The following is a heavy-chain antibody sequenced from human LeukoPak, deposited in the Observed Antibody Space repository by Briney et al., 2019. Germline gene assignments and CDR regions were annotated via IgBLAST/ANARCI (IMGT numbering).Heavy chain of an antibody. Sequence: PGGSLRLSCAASGFTFSNYWMHWVRQAPGKGLEWVAVISYDGSNKYYADSVKGRFTISRDNSKNTLYLQMNSLRAEDTAVYYCARDGNWGTTDAYLNYWGQGTLVTVSS. CDR1: GFTFSNYW. V-gene: IGHV3-30-3*01. D-gene: IGHD7-27*01. J-gene: IGHJ4*02. CDR2: ISYDGSNK. CDR3: ARDGNWGTTDAYLNY.